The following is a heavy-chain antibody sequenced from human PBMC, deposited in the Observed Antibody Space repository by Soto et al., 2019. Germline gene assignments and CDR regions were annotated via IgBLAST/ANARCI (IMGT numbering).Heavy chain of an antibody. CDR1: GFTFSSYW. V-gene: IGHV3-7*01. J-gene: IGHJ4*02. Sequence: EVQLVESGGGLVQPGGSLRLSCAASGFTFSSYWMSWVRQAPGKGLEWVANIKQDGSDKYYVDYVKGRLTISRDNAQNSLYMQMNSLRAEDTAVYYCARDPRLGQWLVRGHWGQGTLVTVSS. CDR2: IKQDGSDK. D-gene: IGHD6-19*01. CDR3: ARDPRLGQWLVRGH.